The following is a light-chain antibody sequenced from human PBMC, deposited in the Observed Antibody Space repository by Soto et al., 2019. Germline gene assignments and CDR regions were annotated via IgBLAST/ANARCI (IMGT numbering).Light chain of an antibody. V-gene: IGLV2-14*01. CDR3: SSYTSSSTDVV. CDR2: EVS. CDR1: GSDVGGYNY. J-gene: IGLJ2*01. Sequence: QSALTQPASVSGSPGQSITISCTGTGSDVGGYNYVSWYQQHPGTAPKLMIYEVSNRPSGVSNRFSGSKSGNTASLTISGLQAEDEADYYCSSYTSSSTDVVFGGGTKVTVL.